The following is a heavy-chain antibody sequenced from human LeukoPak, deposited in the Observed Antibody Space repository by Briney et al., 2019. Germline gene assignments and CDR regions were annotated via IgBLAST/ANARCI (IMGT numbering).Heavy chain of an antibody. D-gene: IGHD2-15*01. CDR1: GYTFTSYG. Sequence: ASVKVSCKASGYTFTSYGISWVRQAPGQGLEWMGWISAYNGNTNDAQKLQGRVTMTTDTSTSTAYMELRSLRSDDTAVYYCARLRGYCSGGNCYYPFDYWGQGTLVTVSS. V-gene: IGHV1-18*01. CDR3: ARLRGYCSGGNCYYPFDY. CDR2: ISAYNGNT. J-gene: IGHJ4*02.